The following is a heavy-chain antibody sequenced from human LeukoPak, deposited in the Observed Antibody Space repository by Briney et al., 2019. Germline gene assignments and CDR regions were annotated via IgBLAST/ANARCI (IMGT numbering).Heavy chain of an antibody. V-gene: IGHV4-30-2*01. D-gene: IGHD3-16*01. CDR1: GGSISSGGYS. CDR3: ARNLRGGAFDI. CDR2: IYHSGST. Sequence: SETLSLTCAVSGGSISSGGYSWSWIRQPPGKGLEWVGYIYHSGSTYYNPSLKSRVTISVDRSKNQFSLKLSSVTAADTAVYYCARNLRGGAFDIWGQGTMVTVSS. J-gene: IGHJ3*02.